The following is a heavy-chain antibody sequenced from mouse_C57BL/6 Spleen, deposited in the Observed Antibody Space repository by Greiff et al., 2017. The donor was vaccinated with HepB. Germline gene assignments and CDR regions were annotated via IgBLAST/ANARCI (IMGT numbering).Heavy chain of an antibody. CDR1: GYTFTSYW. V-gene: IGHV1-72*01. CDR2: IDHISGGT. Sequence: VQLQQPGAELVKPGASVKLSCRASGYTFTSYWMHWVKQRPGRGLEGIGRIDHISGGTKYNEKFKSKATQTVDKPSSTAYMQHRSLTSEESEVSYCERSDKYGSSYAMDYWGQGTSVTVSS. CDR3: ERSDKYGSSYAMDY. J-gene: IGHJ4*01. D-gene: IGHD1-1*01.